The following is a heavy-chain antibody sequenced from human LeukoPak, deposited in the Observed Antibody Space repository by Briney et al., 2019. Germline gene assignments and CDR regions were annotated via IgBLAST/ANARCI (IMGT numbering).Heavy chain of an antibody. CDR1: GSTFSGSA. D-gene: IGHD5-24*01. CDR3: TRHEEMATIFRDY. V-gene: IGHV3-73*01. CDR2: IRSKANSYAT. Sequence: GGSLRLSCAASGSTFSGSAMHWVRQASGKGLEWVGRIRSKANSYATAYAASVKGRFTISRDDSKNTAYLQMNSLKTEDTAVYYCTRHEEMATIFRDYWGQGTLVTVSS. J-gene: IGHJ4*02.